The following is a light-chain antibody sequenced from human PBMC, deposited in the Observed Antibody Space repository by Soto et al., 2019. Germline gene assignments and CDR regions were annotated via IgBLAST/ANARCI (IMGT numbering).Light chain of an antibody. CDR3: QQYGSSPRT. Sequence: EIVLTHSPGTLSLSPGERATLSCRASQSVSSSYLAWYQQKPGQAPGLLIYGASSRATGIPDRFSGSGSGTDFTLTISRLEPEDFAVYFCQQYGSSPRTFGQGTRLEIK. J-gene: IGKJ5*01. CDR2: GAS. V-gene: IGKV3-20*01. CDR1: QSVSSSY.